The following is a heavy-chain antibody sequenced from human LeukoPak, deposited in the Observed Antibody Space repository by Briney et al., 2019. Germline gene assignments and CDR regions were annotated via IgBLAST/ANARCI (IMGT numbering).Heavy chain of an antibody. CDR2: ISAYNGNT. V-gene: IGHV1-18*01. Sequence: GSSVKVSCKASGYTFTSYGISWVRQAPGQGLEWMGGISAYNGNTNYAQKLQGRVTMTTDTSTSTAYMELRSLRSDDTAVYYCARSLIVVVPAAIDYWGQGTLVTVSS. CDR3: ARSLIVVVPAAIDY. CDR1: GYTFTSYG. J-gene: IGHJ4*02. D-gene: IGHD2-2*01.